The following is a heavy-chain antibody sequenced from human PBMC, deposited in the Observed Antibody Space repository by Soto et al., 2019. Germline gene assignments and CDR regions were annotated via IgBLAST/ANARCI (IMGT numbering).Heavy chain of an antibody. CDR1: GYSFASYG. Sequence: QVQLVQSGGEVKKPGASVKVACKASGYSFASYGIIWVRQAPGQGLEWMGWISTYNGNTNYAQKFQGRVTMTTDTSTSTGYMELKSLRADDTAVFYCARDGKYYLGSGDYYYYGMDVWGQGTRVTVSS. CDR3: ARDGKYYLGSGDYYYYGMDV. CDR2: ISTYNGNT. J-gene: IGHJ6*02. V-gene: IGHV1-18*01. D-gene: IGHD3-10*01.